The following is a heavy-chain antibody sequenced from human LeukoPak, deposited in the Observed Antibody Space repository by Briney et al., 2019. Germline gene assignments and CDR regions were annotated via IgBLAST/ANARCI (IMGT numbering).Heavy chain of an antibody. J-gene: IGHJ6*03. D-gene: IGHD4-17*01. Sequence: PSETLSLTCTVSGGSISSSSYYWGWIRQPPGKGLEWIGSIYYSGSTYYNPSLKSRVTISVDTSKNQFSLKLSSVTAADTAVYYCARNYGDYAYYYYYYYMDVWGKGTTVTISS. CDR1: GGSISSSSYY. CDR3: ARNYGDYAYYYYYYYMDV. CDR2: IYYSGST. V-gene: IGHV4-39*01.